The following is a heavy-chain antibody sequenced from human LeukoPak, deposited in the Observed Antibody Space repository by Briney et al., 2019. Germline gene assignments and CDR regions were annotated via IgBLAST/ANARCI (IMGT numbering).Heavy chain of an antibody. CDR1: GGSISSGSYY. Sequence: PSETLSLTCTVSGGSISSGSYYWSWIRQPAGKGLEWIVRIYTSGSTNYNPSLKSRVTISVDTSKNQFSLKLSSVTAADTAVYYCARELVSYYDFWSGYTEVDYWGQGTLVTVSS. CDR3: ARELVSYYDFWSGYTEVDY. D-gene: IGHD3-3*01. V-gene: IGHV4-61*02. J-gene: IGHJ4*02. CDR2: IYTSGST.